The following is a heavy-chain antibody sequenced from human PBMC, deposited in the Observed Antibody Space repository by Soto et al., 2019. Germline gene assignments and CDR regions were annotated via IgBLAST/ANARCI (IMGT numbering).Heavy chain of an antibody. CDR3: ARDAWVSSWARLGTPRYYYGMDV. CDR2: INAGNGNT. V-gene: IGHV1-3*01. CDR1: GYTFTSYA. D-gene: IGHD6-13*01. Sequence: GASVKVSCKASGYTFTSYAMHCVRQAPGQRLEWMGWINAGNGNTKYSQKFQGRVTITRDTSASTAYMELSSLRSEDTAVYYCARDAWVSSWARLGTPRYYYGMDVWGQGTTVTVSS. J-gene: IGHJ6*02.